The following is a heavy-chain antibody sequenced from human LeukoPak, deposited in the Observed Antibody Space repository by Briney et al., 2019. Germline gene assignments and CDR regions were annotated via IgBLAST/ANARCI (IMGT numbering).Heavy chain of an antibody. CDR2: VYYSGIT. CDR1: SGSITNYY. V-gene: IGHV4-59*12. Sequence: SETLSLTCTVSSGSITNYYWNWIRQPPGKGLEWIGYVYYSGITKYNPSLKSRVTISVDTSKNQFSLKLSSVTAADTAVYYCASEAPQGSIDYWGQGTLVTVSS. CDR3: ASEAPQGSIDY. J-gene: IGHJ4*02.